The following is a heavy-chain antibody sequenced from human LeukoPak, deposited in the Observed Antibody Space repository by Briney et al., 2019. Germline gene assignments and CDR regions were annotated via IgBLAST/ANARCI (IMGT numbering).Heavy chain of an antibody. D-gene: IGHD6-25*01. CDR3: ARRGRNSSGWQDYL. CDR1: GGSISSYY. Sequence: PSETLSLTCTVSGGSISSYYWSWIRQPPGKGLEWIANIYHTGSTNYNPSLSSRVTISIDTAKNQISLKLTSVTAADTAVYYCARRGRNSSGWQDYLWGQGTLVTVSS. J-gene: IGHJ4*02. CDR2: IYHTGST. V-gene: IGHV4-59*01.